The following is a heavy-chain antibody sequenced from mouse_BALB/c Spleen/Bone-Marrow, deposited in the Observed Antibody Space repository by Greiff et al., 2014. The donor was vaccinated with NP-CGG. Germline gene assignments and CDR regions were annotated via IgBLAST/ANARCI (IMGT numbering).Heavy chain of an antibody. V-gene: IGHV2-3*01. D-gene: IGHD1-1*01. CDR3: AKTNRYGYAMDY. CDR2: IWGDGSI. CDR1: GFSLSGYG. J-gene: IGHJ4*01. Sequence: QVQLQQSGPGLVAPPQSLSITCTVSGFSLSGYGVSWVRQPSGKGLEWLGVIWGDGSINYHSALISRLSISKDNSKSQVFLELNGLQTDDTATYYCAKTNRYGYAMDYWGQGTSVTVSS.